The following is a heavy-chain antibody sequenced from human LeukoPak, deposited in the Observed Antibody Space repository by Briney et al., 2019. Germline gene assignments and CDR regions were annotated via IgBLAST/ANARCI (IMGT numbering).Heavy chain of an antibody. Sequence: GGSLRLSCTASGFTFSSFGMHWVRQTPGKGLEWVTFIHNYETTEYYADSVKGRFTISRDNSKNTVYLQMNSLRVEDTAVYYCAKDDPTGRYLWGQGTLVTVSS. J-gene: IGHJ4*02. D-gene: IGHD1-26*01. CDR3: AKDDPTGRYL. CDR2: IHNYETTE. CDR1: GFTFSSFG. V-gene: IGHV3-30*02.